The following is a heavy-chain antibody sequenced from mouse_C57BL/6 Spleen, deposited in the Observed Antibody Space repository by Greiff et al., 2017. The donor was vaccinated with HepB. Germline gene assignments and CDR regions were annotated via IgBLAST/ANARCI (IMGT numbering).Heavy chain of an antibody. CDR1: GFTFSDYY. CDR2: ISNGGGST. J-gene: IGHJ2*01. CDR3: ATTGFDY. Sequence: DVKLEESGGGLVQPGGSLKLSCAASGFTFSDYYMYWVRQTPEKRLEWVAYISNGGGSTYYPDTVKGRFTISRDNAKNTLYLQMGRLKSEDTAMYYCATTGFDYWGQGTTLTVSS. V-gene: IGHV5-12*01. D-gene: IGHD4-1*02.